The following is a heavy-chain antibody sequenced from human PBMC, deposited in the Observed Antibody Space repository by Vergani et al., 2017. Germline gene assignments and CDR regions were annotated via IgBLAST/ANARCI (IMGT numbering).Heavy chain of an antibody. J-gene: IGHJ5*02. CDR2: IYYSGST. CDR3: ARHSTVEWLVKLGWIDP. V-gene: IGHV4-39*01. Sequence: QLQLQESGPGLVKPSATLSLTCSVSGASIRSSNYYWGWIRQPPGKGLEWLASIYYSGSTYYNPSLKSRVTISVATSKNQFSLKLSSVTAADTAVYFCARHSTVEWLVKLGWIDPWGQGILVTVSS. D-gene: IGHD6-19*01. CDR1: GASIRSSNYY.